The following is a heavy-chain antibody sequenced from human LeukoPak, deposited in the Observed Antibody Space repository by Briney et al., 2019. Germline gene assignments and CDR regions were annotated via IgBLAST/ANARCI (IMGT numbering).Heavy chain of an antibody. Sequence: GGSLRLSCAASGFTFSSHSMNWVRQAPGEGLEWFSYISSSSTIYYADSVKGRFTISRDNSNNTLYLQMNSLRAEDTAVYYCARGYCSGGSCYRAPFTYWGQGTLVTVSS. CDR1: GFTFSSHS. D-gene: IGHD2-15*01. CDR3: ARGYCSGGSCYRAPFTY. V-gene: IGHV3-48*01. J-gene: IGHJ4*02. CDR2: ISSSSTI.